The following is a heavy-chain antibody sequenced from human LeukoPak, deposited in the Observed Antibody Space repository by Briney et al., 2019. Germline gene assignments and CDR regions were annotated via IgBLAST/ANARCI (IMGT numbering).Heavy chain of an antibody. J-gene: IGHJ5*02. CDR3: ARRLTQYDCFDP. CDR2: TYYRSTWYN. Sequence: SQTLPLTCAISGDSVSSNSVTWNWIRQSPSRGLEWLGRTYYRSTWYNDYAVSVRGRVTVNPDTSKNQFSLHLNSVTPEDTAVYYCARRLTQYDCFDPWGQGILVTVSS. D-gene: IGHD2-2*01. CDR1: GDSVSSNSVT. V-gene: IGHV6-1*01.